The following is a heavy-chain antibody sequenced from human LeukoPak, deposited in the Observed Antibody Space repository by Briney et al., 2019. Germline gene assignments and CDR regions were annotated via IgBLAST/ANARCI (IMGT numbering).Heavy chain of an antibody. Sequence: GGSLRLSCAASGFTVSSNYMTWVRQAPGKGLEWVAHIKEDGTEEYYVDSVEGRFTISRDNAKNSLYLQMNSLRAEDTAVFYCARWNGGWEFDYWGQGTLVSVSS. V-gene: IGHV3-7*05. CDR2: IKEDGTEE. J-gene: IGHJ4*02. CDR1: GFTVSSNY. D-gene: IGHD6-19*01. CDR3: ARWNGGWEFDY.